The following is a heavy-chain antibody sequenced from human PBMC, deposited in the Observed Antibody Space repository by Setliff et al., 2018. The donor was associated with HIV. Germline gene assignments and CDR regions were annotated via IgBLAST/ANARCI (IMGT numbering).Heavy chain of an antibody. CDR3: ARAVHSGWYYFDY. D-gene: IGHD6-19*01. Sequence: GGSLRLSCAASGFTFSTYRMNWVRQAPGKGLEWVSSISSSSSYIYYADSLKGRFTISRDNAKNSLYLQMNSLRAEDTAVYYCARAVHSGWYYFDYWGQGTMVTVSS. J-gene: IGHJ4*03. CDR2: ISSSSSYI. V-gene: IGHV3-21*01. CDR1: GFTFSTYR.